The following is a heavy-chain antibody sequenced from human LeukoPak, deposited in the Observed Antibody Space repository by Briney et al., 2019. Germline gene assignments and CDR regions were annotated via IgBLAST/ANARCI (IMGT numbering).Heavy chain of an antibody. CDR3: ARDVFSLGDS. CDR2: INHDGSLR. Sequence: GGSLRLSCAASGFALTNYGMHWVRQAPGKGLVWVSHINHDGSLRNYADSVHGRFTVSRDIAKNTLYLHMNSLGADDTSTYYCARDVFSLGDSWGQGTLVTVSS. V-gene: IGHV3-74*01. D-gene: IGHD5/OR15-5a*01. CDR1: GFALTNYG. J-gene: IGHJ4*02.